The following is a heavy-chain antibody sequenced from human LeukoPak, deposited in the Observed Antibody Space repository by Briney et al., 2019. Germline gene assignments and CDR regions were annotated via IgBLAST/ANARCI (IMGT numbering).Heavy chain of an antibody. J-gene: IGHJ4*02. Sequence: GASVKVSCKASGYTFTSHYIHWVRQAPGQGLEWMGGIIPIFGTANYAQKFQGRVTITADESTSTAYMELSSLRSEDTAVYYCVLGGSGSYYAIRTPNYYFDYWGQGTLVTVSS. CDR1: GYTFTSHY. CDR3: VLGGSGSYYAIRTPNYYFDY. V-gene: IGHV1-69*13. D-gene: IGHD3-10*01. CDR2: IIPIFGTA.